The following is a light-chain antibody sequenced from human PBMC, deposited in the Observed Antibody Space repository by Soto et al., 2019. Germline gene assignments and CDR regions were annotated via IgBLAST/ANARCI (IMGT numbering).Light chain of an antibody. J-gene: IGKJ3*01. CDR3: QQYNNWPFT. CDR2: GAS. Sequence: EIVMTQSPATLSVSPGERATLSCRASQSVSSNLAWYQLKPGQPPRLLIYGASTRATGIPARFSGSGSGTEFTLTISSLQSEDFAVYYCQQYNNWPFTFGPGTKVDIK. V-gene: IGKV3-15*01. CDR1: QSVSSN.